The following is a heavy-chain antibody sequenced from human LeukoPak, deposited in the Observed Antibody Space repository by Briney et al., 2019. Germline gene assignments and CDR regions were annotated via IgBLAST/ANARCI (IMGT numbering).Heavy chain of an antibody. CDR1: GYTFTGYY. CDR3: ARDLKFGGVIVPPGY. D-gene: IGHD3-16*02. J-gene: IGHJ4*02. V-gene: IGHV1-2*06. CDR2: INPNSGGT. Sequence: GASVKVSCXASGYTFTGYYMHWVRRAPGRGLEWMGRINPNSGGTNYAQKFQGRVTMTRDTSISTSYMELSRLRSDDTAVYYCARDLKFGGVIVPPGYWGQGTLVTVSS.